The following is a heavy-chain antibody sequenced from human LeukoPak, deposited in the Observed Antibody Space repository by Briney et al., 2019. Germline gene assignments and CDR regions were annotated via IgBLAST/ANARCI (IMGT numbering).Heavy chain of an antibody. Sequence: GGSLRLSCAASGFTFSSYAMHWVRQAPGKGLEWVAVISYDGSNKYYADSVKGRFTISRDNAKNSLYLQMNSLRAEDTAVYYCAREPPTVVTGVDYWGQGTLVTVSS. V-gene: IGHV3-30-3*01. CDR1: GFTFSSYA. J-gene: IGHJ4*02. CDR3: AREPPTVVTGVDY. D-gene: IGHD4-23*01. CDR2: ISYDGSNK.